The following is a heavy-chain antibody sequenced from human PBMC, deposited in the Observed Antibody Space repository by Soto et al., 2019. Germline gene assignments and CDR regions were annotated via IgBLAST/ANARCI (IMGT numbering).Heavy chain of an antibody. J-gene: IGHJ5*02. CDR2: IKQDGSEK. D-gene: IGHD3-10*01. CDR1: GFTFSSYW. CDR3: ARGELLWFGELQFAP. V-gene: IGHV3-7*04. Sequence: GGSLRLSCAASGFTFSSYWMSWVRQAPGKGLEWVANIKQDGSEKYYVDSVKGRFTISRDNAKNSLYLQMNSLRAEDTAVYYCARGELLWFGELQFAPWGQGTLVTLSS.